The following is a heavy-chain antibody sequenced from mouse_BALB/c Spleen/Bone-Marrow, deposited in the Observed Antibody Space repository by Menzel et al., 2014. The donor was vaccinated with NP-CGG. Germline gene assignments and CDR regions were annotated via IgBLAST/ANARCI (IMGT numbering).Heavy chain of an antibody. J-gene: IGHJ3*01. CDR2: IYPGSGST. V-gene: IGHV1S22*01. Sequence: GSELVRPGASVKLSCEASGYTLTSYWMHWVKQRPGQGLEWIGNIYPGSGSTNYGEKFKSKATLTVDTSSSTAYMQLSSLTSEDSAVYYCTKGLPSAYWGQGTLVTVSA. D-gene: IGHD2-4*01. CDR3: TKGLPSAY. CDR1: GYTLTSYW.